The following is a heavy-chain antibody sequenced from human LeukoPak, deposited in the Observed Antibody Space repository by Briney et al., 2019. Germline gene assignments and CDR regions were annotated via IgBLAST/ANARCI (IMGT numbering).Heavy chain of an antibody. CDR2: IWYDESNK. Sequence: GRSLRLSCAASGFTFSSYGMHWFRQAPGKGLEWVAVIWYDESNKYYPDSVQGRSTISRDNSKNTLYLQVNSLRAEDTAVYYCARDRSMSGWYIDLWGRGTLVTVSS. CDR3: ARDRSMSGWYIDL. J-gene: IGHJ2*01. V-gene: IGHV3-33*01. D-gene: IGHD2/OR15-2a*01. CDR1: GFTFSSYG.